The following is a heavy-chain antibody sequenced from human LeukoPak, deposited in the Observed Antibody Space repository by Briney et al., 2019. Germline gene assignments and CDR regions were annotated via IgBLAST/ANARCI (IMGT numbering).Heavy chain of an antibody. V-gene: IGHV3-23*01. J-gene: IGHJ4*02. CDR3: TKFDAPSGRENY. CDR1: GFPFSRYA. CDR2: ISGSDSST. Sequence: PGGSLRLSCAASGFPFSRYAMNWVRQAPGKGLEWVSTISGSDSSTYYADSVKGRFTISRDNSKNTLYMQMSSLRAEDTAVYYCTKFDAPSGRENYWGQGTLVTVSS.